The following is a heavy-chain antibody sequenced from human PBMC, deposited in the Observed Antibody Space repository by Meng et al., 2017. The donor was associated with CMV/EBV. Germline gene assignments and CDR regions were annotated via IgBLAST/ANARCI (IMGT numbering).Heavy chain of an antibody. CDR1: GGSLSSYC. CDR3: AGGIAAAGTRYFDY. D-gene: IGHD6-13*01. Sequence: WGSCMLMPSEPLAPPWAVYGGSLSSYCWSWIRQPPGKGLEWIGEINNRGSTNYNPSLKSRVTISVDTSKNQFSLKLSSVTAADTAVYYCAGGIAAAGTRYFDYWGQGTLVTVSS. J-gene: IGHJ4*02. V-gene: IGHV4-34*01. CDR2: INNRGST.